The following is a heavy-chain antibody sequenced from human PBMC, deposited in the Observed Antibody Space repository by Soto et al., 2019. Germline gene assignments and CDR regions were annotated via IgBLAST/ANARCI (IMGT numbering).Heavy chain of an antibody. CDR3: VKDIEENQLLYDAFDI. Sequence: EVQLVESGGGLVQPGRSLRLSCEASGFRFDDYALHWVRQAPGKGLEWVSGISWDSNSIGYADSVKGRFTISRDSAKNSLYLQMNSLRAEDTALYYCVKDIEENQLLYDAFDIWGQGTMVTVSS. J-gene: IGHJ3*02. D-gene: IGHD2-2*01. V-gene: IGHV3-9*01. CDR2: ISWDSNSI. CDR1: GFRFDDYA.